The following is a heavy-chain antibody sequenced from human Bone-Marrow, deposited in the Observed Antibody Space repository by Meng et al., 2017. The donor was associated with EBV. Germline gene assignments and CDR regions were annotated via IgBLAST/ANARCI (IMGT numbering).Heavy chain of an antibody. D-gene: IGHD5-24*01. J-gene: IGHJ4*02. CDR2: IIPIFGTA. V-gene: IGHV1-69*06. CDR1: GGTFSNYA. Sequence: QVQLVQLGAGVTMPGASVKVSCKASGGTFSNYAIRWVRQGPGQGLEWMGGIIPIFGTANYAQKFQGRVTITADKSTSTAYMDLSSLRSEDTAVYYCARDGSVEMASIWGQGTLVTVSS. CDR3: ARDGSVEMASI.